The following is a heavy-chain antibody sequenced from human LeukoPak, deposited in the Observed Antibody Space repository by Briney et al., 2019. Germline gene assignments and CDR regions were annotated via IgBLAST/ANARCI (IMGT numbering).Heavy chain of an antibody. V-gene: IGHV3-23*01. CDR3: AKTPSSGYYFDQ. J-gene: IGHJ4*02. CDR2: ISGSGGST. CDR1: RFIFSSYA. Sequence: GGSLRLSCAASRFIFSSYAMNWVRQAPGKGLEWDSSISGSGGSTYYADSVKGRFTFSRDNSKNTLYLQMNSLRAEDTAVYYCAKTPSSGYYFDQWGQGTLVTVSS. D-gene: IGHD5-12*01.